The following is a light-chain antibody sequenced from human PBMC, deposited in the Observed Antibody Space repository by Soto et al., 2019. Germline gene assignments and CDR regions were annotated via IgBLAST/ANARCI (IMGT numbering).Light chain of an antibody. CDR2: EVT. V-gene: IGLV2-8*01. Sequence: QSALTQPPSASGSPGQSVTISCTGTSSDVGSYNYVSWYQQYPGKAPKLMIYEVTKRPSGVPDRFAGSKSGNTASLTVSGLHTEDEADYYCCSYAGSNNLVFGGGTKVTVL. CDR3: CSYAGSNNLV. J-gene: IGLJ2*01. CDR1: SSDVGSYNY.